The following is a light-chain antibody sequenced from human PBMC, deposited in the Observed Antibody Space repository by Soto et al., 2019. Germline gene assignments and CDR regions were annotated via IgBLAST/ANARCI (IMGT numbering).Light chain of an antibody. CDR2: GAS. CDR3: QQYDNWPPCT. Sequence: EIVMTQSPATLSVSPGERATLSCRASQSINKYLAWYQQKPGQAPRLLIFGASTRASGIPARFSGSGSGTEFTPTVSSLQSEDFAVYFCQQYDNWPPCTFGQGTKVDFK. J-gene: IGKJ1*01. V-gene: IGKV3-15*01. CDR1: QSINKY.